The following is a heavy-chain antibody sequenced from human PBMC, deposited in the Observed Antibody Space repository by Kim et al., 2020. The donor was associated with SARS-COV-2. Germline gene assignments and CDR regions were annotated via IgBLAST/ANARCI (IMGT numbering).Heavy chain of an antibody. D-gene: IGHD2-21*01. Sequence: GGSLRLSCATSGFTFSYFAMTWVRQGPGKGLQWVSTVSPRGGSTYYDDSVKGRFTVSRDNSHNTVFLQMNSLRAEDTAIYYCVLKRGHWSDGDCCIEWWGQRTLVTVSS. V-gene: IGHV3-23*01. CDR3: VLKRGHWSDGDCCIEW. J-gene: IGHJ1*01. CDR1: GFTFSYFA. CDR2: VSPRGGST.